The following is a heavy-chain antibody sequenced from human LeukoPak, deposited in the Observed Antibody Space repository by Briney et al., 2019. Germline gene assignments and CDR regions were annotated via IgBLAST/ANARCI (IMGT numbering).Heavy chain of an antibody. V-gene: IGHV4-59*01. CDR2: IYYSGCT. CDR3: ASSNPPYNWFDP. Sequence: SETLSLTCTVSGGSISSYYWSWIRQPPGKGLEWIGYIYYSGCTNYNPSLKSRVTISVDTSKNQFSLKLSSVTAADTAVYYCASSNPPYNWFDPWGQGTLVTVSS. D-gene: IGHD1-14*01. CDR1: GGSISSYY. J-gene: IGHJ5*02.